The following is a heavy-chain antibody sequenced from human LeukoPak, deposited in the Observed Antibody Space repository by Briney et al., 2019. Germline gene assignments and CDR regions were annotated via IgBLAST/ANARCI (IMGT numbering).Heavy chain of an antibody. CDR2: ISASGGNT. Sequence: GGSLRLSCAASGFTFGSYAMSWVRQAPGKGLEWVSVISASGGNTYYADSVKGRFTISRDNSKNTLYLQMNSLRAEDTAVYYCGRGPKAGGPHHDMDVWGRGTTVTVSS. J-gene: IGHJ6*02. V-gene: IGHV3-23*01. D-gene: IGHD2-15*01. CDR1: GFTFGSYA. CDR3: GRGPKAGGPHHDMDV.